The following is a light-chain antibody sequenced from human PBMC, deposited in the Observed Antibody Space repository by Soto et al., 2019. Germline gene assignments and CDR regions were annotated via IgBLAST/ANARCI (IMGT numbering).Light chain of an antibody. J-gene: IGKJ1*01. Sequence: DIQLTQSRSSLSASISDRVTITLRESQSIPNSLNWYPQTXGKAPKXXIYATSGLQSGVPSRFSGSGSGTDFTLTISSLQREDVEADYCQQSFSSSWTFGQGTKVDIK. CDR3: QQSFSSSWT. CDR1: QSIPNS. V-gene: IGKV1-39*01. CDR2: ATS.